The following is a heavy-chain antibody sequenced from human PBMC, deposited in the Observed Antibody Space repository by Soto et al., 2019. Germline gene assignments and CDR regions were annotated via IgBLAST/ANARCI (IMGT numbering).Heavy chain of an antibody. CDR2: INAGNGNT. Sequence: QVQLVQSGAEEKKPGASVKVSCKASGYTFTSYAIHSVRQAPGQRLEWMGWINAGNGNTKYSQTFQGSVAITRDTSASTADMELSSLRSEDRAVYCCARGLGGYYPPFDYWGQGTLVTVSS. V-gene: IGHV1-3*05. J-gene: IGHJ4*02. CDR1: GYTFTSYA. D-gene: IGHD3-22*01. CDR3: ARGLGGYYPPFDY.